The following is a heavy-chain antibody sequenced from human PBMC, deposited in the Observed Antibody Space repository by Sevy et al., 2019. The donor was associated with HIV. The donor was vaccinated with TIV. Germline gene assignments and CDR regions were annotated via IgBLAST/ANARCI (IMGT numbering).Heavy chain of an antibody. V-gene: IGHV4-59*01. CDR1: GGSINSFF. D-gene: IGHD3-22*01. CDR3: ARGGGIYYDSRGFHPQYYFDS. J-gene: IGHJ4*02. CDR2: VYDSGNS. Sequence: SETLSLTCAVSGGSINSFFWSWIRQSPGKGLEWIGFVYDSGNSEYNPSLRSRVTISVDTSKKQFSLKLSSVTAADTAVYYCARGGGIYYDSRGFHPQYYFDSWGQGTLVTVSS.